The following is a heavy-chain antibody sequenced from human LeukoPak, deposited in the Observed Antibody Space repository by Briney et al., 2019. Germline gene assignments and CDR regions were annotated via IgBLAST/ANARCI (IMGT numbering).Heavy chain of an antibody. CDR2: ISAYNGNT. J-gene: IGHJ5*02. Sequence: SVKVSCKASGYTFTSYGISWVRQAPGQGLEWMGWISAYNGNTNYAQKLQGRVTMTTDTSTSTAYMELRSLRSDDTAVYYCARVYISAQLLSWFDPWGQGTLVTVSS. D-gene: IGHD2-2*01. V-gene: IGHV1-18*01. CDR3: ARVYISAQLLSWFDP. CDR1: GYTFTSYG.